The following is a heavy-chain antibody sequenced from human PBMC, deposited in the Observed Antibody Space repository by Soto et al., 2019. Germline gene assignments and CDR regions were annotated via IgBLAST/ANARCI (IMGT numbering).Heavy chain of an antibody. CDR1: GFTFSSYA. Sequence: EVQLLESGGDLIQPGGSLRLSCAASGFTFSSYAMSWVRQAPGKGLGWVSAISSSSGSTFYADSVKGRFTISRDNSRNTLYLQMNSLRAEDTAIYYCAKYQPMTQPRPYFDYWGQGTLVTVSS. CDR2: ISSSSGST. J-gene: IGHJ4*02. V-gene: IGHV3-23*01. D-gene: IGHD3-22*01. CDR3: AKYQPMTQPRPYFDY.